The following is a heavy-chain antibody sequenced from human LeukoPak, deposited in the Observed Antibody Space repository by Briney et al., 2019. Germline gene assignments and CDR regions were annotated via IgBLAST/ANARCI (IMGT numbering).Heavy chain of an antibody. CDR3: ARSPWGAAAGTPFDY. D-gene: IGHD6-13*01. CDR2: IYHSGST. Sequence: KASEALSLTCAVSGGSISSSNWWSWVRQPPGKGLEWIGEIYHSGSTNYNPSLKSRVTISVDKSKNQFSLKLSSVTAADTAVYYCARSPWGAAAGTPFDYWGQGALVTVSS. V-gene: IGHV4-4*02. J-gene: IGHJ4*02. CDR1: GGSISSSNW.